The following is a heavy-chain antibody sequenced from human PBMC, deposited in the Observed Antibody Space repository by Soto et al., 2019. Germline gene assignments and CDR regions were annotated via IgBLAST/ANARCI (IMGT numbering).Heavy chain of an antibody. CDR3: AREGLVLVPTTVNSEDNYYAMDV. Sequence: QVQLVQSGAEVKKPGSSVKVSCKASGDTFSTYTITWMRQAPGQGLEWMGGIIPRSATSNYTQNFQGRVTITAEESMSTAYMELSSLRSEHTAVYYCAREGLVLVPTTVNSEDNYYAMDVWGQGTTVTVSS. V-gene: IGHV1-69*12. CDR1: GDTFSTYT. D-gene: IGHD2-2*01. J-gene: IGHJ6*02. CDR2: IIPRSATS.